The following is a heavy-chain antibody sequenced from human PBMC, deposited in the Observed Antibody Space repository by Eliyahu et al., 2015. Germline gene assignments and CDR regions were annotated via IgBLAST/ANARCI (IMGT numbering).Heavy chain of an antibody. J-gene: IGHJ4*02. CDR2: ISSRRGYT. CDR3: ARGYDDSTLDY. Sequence: EVQLVESGGGLVKPGGSXXLSCXASGSPFTMYDFNWVRQAPGKGLEWISSISSRRGYTYYADSVKGRFTISRDSAKRSLYLQMNSLRGEDTAVYYCARGYDDSTLDYWGQGTLVTVSS. D-gene: IGHD3-16*01. V-gene: IGHV3-21*01. CDR1: GSPFTMYD.